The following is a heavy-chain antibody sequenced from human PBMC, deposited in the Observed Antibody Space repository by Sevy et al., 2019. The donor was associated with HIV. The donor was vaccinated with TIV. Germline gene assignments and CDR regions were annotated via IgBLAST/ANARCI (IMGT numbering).Heavy chain of an antibody. CDR2: IYYSGST. D-gene: IGHD6-6*01. V-gene: IGHV4-59*01. J-gene: IGHJ4*02. CDR1: GGSISSYY. CDR3: ARGSSNGPKTYYLDY. Sequence: SETLSLTCTVSGGSISSYYWSWIRQPPGKGLEWIGYIYYSGSTNYNPSLKSRVTISVDTSKNQFSLKLSSVTAADTAVYYCARGSSNGPKTYYLDYWGQGTLVTVSS.